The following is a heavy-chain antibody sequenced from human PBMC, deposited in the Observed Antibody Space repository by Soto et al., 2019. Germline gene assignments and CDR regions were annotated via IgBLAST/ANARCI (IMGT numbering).Heavy chain of an antibody. CDR3: ARESLSDYGDFDS. CDR2: ISYDGSNK. J-gene: IGHJ4*02. V-gene: IGHV3-30-3*01. D-gene: IGHD4-17*01. Sequence: QVQLVESGGGVVQPGRSLRLSCAASGFTFSSYAMHWVRQAPGKGLEWVAVISYDGSNKYYADSVKGRFTISRDNSKNTLYLQMNSLRAEDTAVYYCARESLSDYGDFDSWGQGTLVTVSS. CDR1: GFTFSSYA.